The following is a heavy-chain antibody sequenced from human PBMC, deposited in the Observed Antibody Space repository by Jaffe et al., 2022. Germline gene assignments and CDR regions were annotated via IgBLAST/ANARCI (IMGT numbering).Heavy chain of an antibody. Sequence: QVQLQQSGPGLVKPSQTLSLTCTVSGGSITSGNYCWGWIRQPAGKGLEWIGHIYPNGNTNYKPSLKSRVTISVDTSKNQLSLDLSSVTAADTAVYYCARSEGRNWDDERPIDYWGRGTLVTVSS. V-gene: IGHV4-61*02. D-gene: IGHD1-20*01. CDR3: ARSEGRNWDDERPIDY. J-gene: IGHJ4*02. CDR2: IYPNGNT. CDR1: GGSITSGNYC.